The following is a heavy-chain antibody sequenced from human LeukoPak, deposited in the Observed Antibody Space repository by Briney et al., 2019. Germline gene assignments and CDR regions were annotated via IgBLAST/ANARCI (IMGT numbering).Heavy chain of an antibody. CDR2: IVGDGSTT. CDR1: GFTFSPYW. D-gene: IGHD2-15*01. J-gene: IGHJ6*02. Sequence: GGSLRLSCAASGFTFSPYWMHCVRQVPGKGLLCVSRIVGDGSTTSYADSVKGRFTISRDNAMNTLYLQMNSLRVEDTGVYYCARDVGYGMNVWGQGTTVTVSS. V-gene: IGHV3-74*01. CDR3: ARDVGYGMNV.